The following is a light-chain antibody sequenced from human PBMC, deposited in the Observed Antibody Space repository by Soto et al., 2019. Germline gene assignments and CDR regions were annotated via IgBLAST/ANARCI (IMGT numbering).Light chain of an antibody. J-gene: IGLJ1*01. Sequence: SALTQPPSVSGAPGQRITISCTGSSSNIGAGYPIHWYQQLPGTAPRLLIFGNTIRPSGVPARFSGSRSGLAITGLQAEDEADYYCQSYDSSLSGYVFGGGTKVTVL. CDR2: GNT. CDR1: SSNIGAGYP. CDR3: QSYDSSLSGYV. V-gene: IGLV1-40*01.